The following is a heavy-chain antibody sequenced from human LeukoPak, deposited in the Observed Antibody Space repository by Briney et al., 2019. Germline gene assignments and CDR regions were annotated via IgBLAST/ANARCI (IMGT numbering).Heavy chain of an antibody. D-gene: IGHD6-13*01. V-gene: IGHV3-30*02. J-gene: IGHJ3*02. CDR3: AKDIKQQHARASAFDI. CDR2: IRYDGSNK. CDR1: GFTFSSYG. Sequence: GGSLRLSCTAYGFTFSSYGMHWVRQAPAKGLDGMAFIRYDGSNKYYADSVKGRFTISRDNSKYTLYLQMNSLRAEDTALYYCAKDIKQQHARASAFDIWGQGTMVTVSS.